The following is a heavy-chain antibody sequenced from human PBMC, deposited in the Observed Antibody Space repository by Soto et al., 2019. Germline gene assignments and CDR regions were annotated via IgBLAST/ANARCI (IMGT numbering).Heavy chain of an antibody. CDR2: IYHSGST. CDR1: GGSISSSNW. V-gene: IGHV4-4*02. J-gene: IGHJ4*02. D-gene: IGHD2-15*01. Sequence: SETLSLTCAVSGGSISSSNWWSWVRQPPGKGLEWIGEIYHSGSTNYNPSLKSRVTISVDKSKNQFSLKLSSVTAADTAVYYCARNAPIDIAVEYYFDYWGQGTLVTVSS. CDR3: ARNAPIDIAVEYYFDY.